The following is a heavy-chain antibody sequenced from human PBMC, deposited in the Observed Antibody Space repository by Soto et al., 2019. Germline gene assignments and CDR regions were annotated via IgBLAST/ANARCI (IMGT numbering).Heavy chain of an antibody. CDR2: IYYSGST. V-gene: IGHV4-39*01. CDR1: GGSISSSSYY. Sequence: PSETLSLTCTVSGGSISSSSYYWGWIRQPPGKGLEWIGSIYYSGSTYYNPSLKSRVTISVDTSKNQFSLKLSSVTAADTAVYYCARQGFLEWLLYDNWFDPWGQGTLVTVSS. CDR3: ARQGFLEWLLYDNWFDP. D-gene: IGHD3-3*01. J-gene: IGHJ5*02.